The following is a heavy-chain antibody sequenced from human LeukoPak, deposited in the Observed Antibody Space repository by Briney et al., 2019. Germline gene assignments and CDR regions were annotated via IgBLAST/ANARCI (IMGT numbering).Heavy chain of an antibody. CDR1: GGSISSYY. Sequence: PSETLSLTCTVSGGSISSYYWSWIRQPPGKGLEWIGEINHSGSTNYNPSLKSRVTISVDTSKNQFSLKLSSVTAADTAVYYCARLNSNYGQFHFDYWGQGTLVTVSS. D-gene: IGHD4-11*01. V-gene: IGHV4-34*01. J-gene: IGHJ4*02. CDR3: ARLNSNYGQFHFDY. CDR2: INHSGST.